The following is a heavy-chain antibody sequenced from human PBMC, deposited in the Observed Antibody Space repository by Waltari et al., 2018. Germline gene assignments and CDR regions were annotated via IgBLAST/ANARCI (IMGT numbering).Heavy chain of an antibody. Sequence: EVQLVESGGGLVKPGGSLRLSCAASGFTFSSYSMNWVRQAPGKGREWVSPISSSRSYRYYANSVKGRFTISRDNAKNSLYLQMNSLRAEDTAVYYCARDGGDGADFWSGYHMTLYYYYYMDVWGKGTTVTVSS. CDR3: ARDGGDGADFWSGYHMTLYYYYYMDV. CDR2: ISSSRSYR. D-gene: IGHD3-3*01. J-gene: IGHJ6*03. CDR1: GFTFSSYS. V-gene: IGHV3-21*01.